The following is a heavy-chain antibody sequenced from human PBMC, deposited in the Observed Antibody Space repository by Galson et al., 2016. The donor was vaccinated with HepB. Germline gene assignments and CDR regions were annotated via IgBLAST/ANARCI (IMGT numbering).Heavy chain of an antibody. CDR3: ARDLTTVGFDY. V-gene: IGHV3-53*01. Sequence: SLRLSCAASGFTVSSNYMSWVRQAPGKGLEWVSVIYSGGGTYYADSVKGRFTISRDNSKNTLYLQMNSLRAEDTAVYYCARDLTTVGFDYWGQGTLVTVSS. CDR1: GFTVSSNY. CDR2: IYSGGGT. J-gene: IGHJ4*02. D-gene: IGHD4-17*01.